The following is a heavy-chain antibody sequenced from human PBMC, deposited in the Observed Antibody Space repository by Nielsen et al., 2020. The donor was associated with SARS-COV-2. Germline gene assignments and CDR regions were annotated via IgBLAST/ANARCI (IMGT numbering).Heavy chain of an antibody. CDR3: ARGRYYMDV. V-gene: IGHV4-34*01. J-gene: IGHJ6*03. Sequence: SETLSLTCAVYGGSFSGYYWSWIRQPPGKGLEWIGEINHSGSTNYNPSLKSRVTISVDTSKNQFSLKLSSVTAADTAVYYCARGRYYMDVWGKGTTVTVSS. CDR1: GGSFSGYY. CDR2: INHSGST.